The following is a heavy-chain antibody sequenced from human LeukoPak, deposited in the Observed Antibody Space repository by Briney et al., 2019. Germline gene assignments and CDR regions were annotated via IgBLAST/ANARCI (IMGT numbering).Heavy chain of an antibody. J-gene: IGHJ4*02. V-gene: IGHV3-23*01. D-gene: IGHD2-15*01. CDR3: AKEKLGYCSGSRCYSTYYFDY. CDR2: ILDSGAGT. CDR1: GFTFNSYA. Sequence: GGSLRLTCAASGFTFNSYAMSWVRQAQGKGLEWVSAILDSGAGTYYADSVKGRFTISRDNSKNTLYLQMNSLRAEDTAVYYCAKEKLGYCSGSRCYSTYYFDYWGQGTLVTVSS.